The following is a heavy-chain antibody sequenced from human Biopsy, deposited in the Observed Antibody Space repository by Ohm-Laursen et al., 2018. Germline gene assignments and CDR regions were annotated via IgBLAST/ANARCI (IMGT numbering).Heavy chain of an antibody. J-gene: IGHJ2*01. Sequence: SETLSLTCTVSGDTISTYYWNWIRQTPGKGLERIGYIHYTGHIRINPSLNSRATISVDTSKDQFSLKLSSLTAADTAIYYCARNRVDVVKVTTIGWNFDLWGRGTLVTVS. CDR2: IHYTGHI. CDR3: ARNRVDVVKVTTIGWNFDL. D-gene: IGHD5-12*01. CDR1: GDTISTYY. V-gene: IGHV4-59*08.